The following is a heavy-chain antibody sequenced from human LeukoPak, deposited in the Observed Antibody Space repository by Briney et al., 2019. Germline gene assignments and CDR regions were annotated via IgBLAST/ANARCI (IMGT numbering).Heavy chain of an antibody. D-gene: IGHD6-13*01. V-gene: IGHV3-7*01. CDR1: GFTFSIYW. CDR3: ARGDKQLVFNRNKGGFDP. Sequence: GGSLRLSCAASGFTFSIYWMSWVRQAPGKGLEWVANIKQDGSEKYYVDSVKGRFTISRDNSKNTVYLQMNSLRGEDTAVYYCARGDKQLVFNRNKGGFDPWGQGTLVTVSS. J-gene: IGHJ5*02. CDR2: IKQDGSEK.